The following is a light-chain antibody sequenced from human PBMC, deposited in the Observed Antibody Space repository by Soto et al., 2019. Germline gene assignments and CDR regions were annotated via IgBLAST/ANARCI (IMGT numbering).Light chain of an antibody. CDR2: ENN. J-gene: IGLJ3*02. CDR1: SSNIGNNY. Sequence: QSALTQPPSVSAAPGQKVTISCSGSSSNIGNNYVSWYQQFSGTAPKPLIYENNKRPSGIPDRFSGSKSGTSATLGITGLQAGDEAEYYCGAWDSSLNVWVFGGGTQLTVL. CDR3: GAWDSSLNVWV. V-gene: IGLV1-51*02.